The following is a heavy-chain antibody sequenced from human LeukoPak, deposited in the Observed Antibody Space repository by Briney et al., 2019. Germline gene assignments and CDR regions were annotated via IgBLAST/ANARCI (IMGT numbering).Heavy chain of an antibody. V-gene: IGHV3-20*04. Sequence: PGGSLRLSCAASGFTFSDYYMSWVRQAPGKGLEWVSGINWNGGSTGYADSVKGRFTISRDNAKNSLYLQMNSLRAEDTALYYCARGYCSSTSCPHTTYYYYYMDVWGKGTTVTVSS. J-gene: IGHJ6*03. CDR1: GFTFSDYY. CDR2: INWNGGST. CDR3: ARGYCSSTSCPHTTYYYYYMDV. D-gene: IGHD2-2*01.